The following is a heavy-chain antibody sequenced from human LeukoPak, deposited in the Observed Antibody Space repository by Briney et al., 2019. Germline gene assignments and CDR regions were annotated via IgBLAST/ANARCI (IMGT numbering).Heavy chain of an antibody. CDR1: GFIFSSYS. CDR3: AKDGHCSSTSCQPFAS. V-gene: IGHV3-21*04. CDR2: ISSSSSYV. J-gene: IGHJ4*02. D-gene: IGHD2-2*01. Sequence: PGGSLRLSCAASGFIFSSYSMNWVRQAPGKGLEWVSSISSSSSYVYYADSVKGRFTISRDNAKNSLYLQMNSLRAEDTAVYYCAKDGHCSSTSCQPFASWGQGTLVTVSS.